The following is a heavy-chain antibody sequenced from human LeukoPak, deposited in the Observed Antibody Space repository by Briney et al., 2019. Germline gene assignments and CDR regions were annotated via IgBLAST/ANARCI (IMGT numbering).Heavy chain of an antibody. CDR3: ARGPTLRLLWFGELEK. V-gene: IGHV1-69*05. Sequence: ASVKVSCKASGGTFSSYAISWVRQAPGQGLEWMGGIIPIFGTANYARKFQGRVTITTDESTSTAYMELSGLRSEDTAVYYCARGPTLRLLWFGELEKWGQGTLVTVSS. J-gene: IGHJ4*02. CDR1: GGTFSSYA. D-gene: IGHD3-10*01. CDR2: IIPIFGTA.